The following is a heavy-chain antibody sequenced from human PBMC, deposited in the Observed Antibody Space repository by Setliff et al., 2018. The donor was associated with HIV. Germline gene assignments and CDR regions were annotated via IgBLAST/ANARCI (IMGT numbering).Heavy chain of an antibody. J-gene: IGHJ5*02. CDR3: ARHAVPHYYDSSGPS. Sequence: KSSETLSLTCTVSNVSIKSYYWSWIRQPAGRALEWIGRIYSSGSTNYNPSLKSRIKMSIDTPKNQFSLKLNSVTAADTAVYYCARHAVPHYYDSSGPSWGPGTLVTVSS. CDR2: IYSSGST. D-gene: IGHD3-22*01. V-gene: IGHV4-4*07. CDR1: NVSIKSYY.